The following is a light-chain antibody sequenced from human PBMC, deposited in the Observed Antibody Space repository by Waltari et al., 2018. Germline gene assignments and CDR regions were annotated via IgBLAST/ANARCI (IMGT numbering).Light chain of an antibody. CDR1: RSNIGSNY. CDR3: AAWDDSLSGRV. Sequence: QSVLTQPPSASGTPGQRVTISCSGSRSNIGSNYVYWYQQLPGTAPKLLIYRNNRRPSGVPDRFSGSKSGTSASLAISGLLSEDEADYYCAAWDDSLSGRVFGGGTKVTVL. V-gene: IGLV1-47*01. J-gene: IGLJ3*02. CDR2: RNN.